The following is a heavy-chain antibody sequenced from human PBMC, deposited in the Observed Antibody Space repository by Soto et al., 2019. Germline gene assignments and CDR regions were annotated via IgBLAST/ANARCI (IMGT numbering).Heavy chain of an antibody. Sequence: SETLSLTCTVSGGSISSGDYYWSWTRQPPGKGLEWIGYIYYSGSTYYNPSLKSRVTISVDTFKNQFSLKLSPVTAADTAVYYCARGGHYDILTGYYNRHDYFDYWGQGTLVTVSS. CDR2: IYYSGST. J-gene: IGHJ4*02. V-gene: IGHV4-30-4*01. CDR1: GGSISSGDYY. D-gene: IGHD3-9*01. CDR3: ARGGHYDILTGYYNRHDYFDY.